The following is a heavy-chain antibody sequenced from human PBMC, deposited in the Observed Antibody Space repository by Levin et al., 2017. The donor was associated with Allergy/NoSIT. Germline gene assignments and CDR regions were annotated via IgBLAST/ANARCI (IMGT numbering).Heavy chain of an antibody. CDR2: ISVSGRET. CDR3: AREGFWTD. D-gene: IGHD3/OR15-3a*01. J-gene: IGHJ4*02. V-gene: IGHV3-11*06. Sequence: SCAASGFRFSDYYMSWIRQVPGKGLEWVSYISVSGRETNYADSVKGRFTISRDNAKNSLSLQMNSLRVDDSAVYYCAREGFWTDWGQGTLVTVSS. CDR1: GFRFSDYY.